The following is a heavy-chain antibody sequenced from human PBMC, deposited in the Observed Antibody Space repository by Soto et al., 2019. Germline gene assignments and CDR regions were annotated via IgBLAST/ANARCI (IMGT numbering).Heavy chain of an antibody. CDR1: GFTFSSYA. Sequence: GGSLRLSCAASGFTFSSYAMSWVRQAPGKGLEWVSAISGSGGSTYYADSVKGRFTISRDNSKNTLYLQMNSLKTEDTAVYYCTSYYYDSSGYYYFDYWGQGTLVTVSS. J-gene: IGHJ4*02. V-gene: IGHV3-23*01. D-gene: IGHD3-22*01. CDR2: ISGSGGST. CDR3: TSYYYDSSGYYYFDY.